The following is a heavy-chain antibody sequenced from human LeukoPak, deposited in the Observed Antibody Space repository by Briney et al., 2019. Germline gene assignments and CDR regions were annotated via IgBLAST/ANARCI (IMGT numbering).Heavy chain of an antibody. CDR1: GGTFSSYA. J-gene: IGHJ4*02. Sequence: SVKVSCKASGGTFSSYAISWVRQAPGQGLEWMGGIIPIFGTANYAQKFQGRVTITADESTSTAYMELSSLRSEDTAVYYCARDSSGYYPFDYWGQGTLVTVSS. CDR2: IIPIFGTA. V-gene: IGHV1-69*13. CDR3: ARDSSGYYPFDY. D-gene: IGHD3-22*01.